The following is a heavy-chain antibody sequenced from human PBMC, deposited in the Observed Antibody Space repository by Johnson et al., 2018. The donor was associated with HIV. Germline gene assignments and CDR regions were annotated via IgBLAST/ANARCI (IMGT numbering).Heavy chain of an antibody. CDR2: ISYDGSNK. CDR1: GFTFTNAW. CDR3: AKDSGGDGDPKTYYYDSSGLKPDAFDI. Sequence: QVQLVESGGGVVQSGRSLRLSCAASGFTFTNAWMTWVRQAPGKGLEWVAVISYDGSNKYYADSVKGRFTISRDNSKNTLYLQMNSLRAEDTALYYCAKDSGGDGDPKTYYYDSSGLKPDAFDIWGQGTMVTVSS. J-gene: IGHJ3*02. V-gene: IGHV3-30*18. D-gene: IGHD3-22*01.